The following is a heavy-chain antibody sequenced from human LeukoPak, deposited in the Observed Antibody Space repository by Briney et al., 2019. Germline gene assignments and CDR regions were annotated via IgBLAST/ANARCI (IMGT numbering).Heavy chain of an antibody. J-gene: IGHJ6*03. CDR1: GGSFSSYY. Sequence: SETLSLTCAVYGGSFSSYYWSWIRQPPGKGLEWIGEINHSGSTNYNPSLKSRVTISVDTSKNQFSLKLSSVTAADTAVYYCARARRGLGYCSSTSCYTGPYYYYYMDVWGKGTTVTVSS. V-gene: IGHV4-34*01. CDR3: ARARRGLGYCSSTSCYTGPYYYYYMDV. CDR2: INHSGST. D-gene: IGHD2-2*02.